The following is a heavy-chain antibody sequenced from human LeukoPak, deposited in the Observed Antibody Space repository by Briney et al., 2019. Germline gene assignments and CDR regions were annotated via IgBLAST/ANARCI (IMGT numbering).Heavy chain of an antibody. CDR1: GGSISSYY. V-gene: IGHV4-4*07. D-gene: IGHD6-19*01. J-gene: IGHJ4*02. Sequence: SETLSLTCTVSGGSISSYYWSWIRQPAGKGLEWIGRIYTSGSTNYNPSLKSRVTISVDTSKNQFSLKLSSVTAADTAVYYCAVIAVAERDFDYWGQGTLVTVSS. CDR2: IYTSGST. CDR3: AVIAVAERDFDY.